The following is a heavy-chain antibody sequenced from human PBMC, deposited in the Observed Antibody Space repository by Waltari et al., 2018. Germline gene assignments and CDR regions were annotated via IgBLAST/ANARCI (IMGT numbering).Heavy chain of an antibody. CDR3: ARDLLCSSTSCYSYSGMDV. D-gene: IGHD2-2*01. CDR1: GFTFSSYS. CDR2: ISSSSSYI. J-gene: IGHJ6*02. V-gene: IGHV3-21*01. Sequence: EVQLVESGGGLVKPGGSLRLFCAASGFTFSSYSMNWVRQAPGKGLEWVSSISSSSSYIYYADSVKGRFTISRDNAKNSLYLQMNSLRAEDTAVYYCARDLLCSSTSCYSYSGMDVWGQGTTVTVSS.